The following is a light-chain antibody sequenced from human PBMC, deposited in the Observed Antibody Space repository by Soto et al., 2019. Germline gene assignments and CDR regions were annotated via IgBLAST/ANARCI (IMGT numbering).Light chain of an antibody. Sequence: SYELTQPPSVSVAPGQSARITCGGNNIGSQSVHWYQQKPGQAPVLVVYDDNDRPSGIPERFSGSKSGNTATLSITRVGAGDEADYYCQVWDSGTDHAVFGGGTQLTV. V-gene: IGLV3-21*02. CDR1: NIGSQS. CDR3: QVWDSGTDHAV. J-gene: IGLJ2*01. CDR2: DDN.